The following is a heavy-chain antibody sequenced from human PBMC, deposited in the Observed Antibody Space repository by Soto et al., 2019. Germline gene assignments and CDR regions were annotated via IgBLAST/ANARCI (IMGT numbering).Heavy chain of an antibody. CDR1: GYTFTTYY. J-gene: IGHJ6*02. CDR3: ARATSAGNGRRVDV. V-gene: IGHV1-46*01. Sequence: QVQLVQSGTEVKEPGASVSLSCKASGYTFTTYYIHWVRQAPGQGLEWMGMINPSGGSTTYEQNFQGRVTMTRDTSTSTVYMDPNSLRSDDTAVYYCARATSAGNGRRVDVWGQGTTVTVSS. D-gene: IGHD6-13*01. CDR2: INPSGGST.